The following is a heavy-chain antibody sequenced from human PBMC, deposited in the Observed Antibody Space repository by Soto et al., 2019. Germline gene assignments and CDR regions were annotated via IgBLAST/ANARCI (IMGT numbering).Heavy chain of an antibody. CDR1: GGSISSGGYH. V-gene: IGHV4-31*03. D-gene: IGHD5-18*01. Sequence: SETLSLTCTVSGGSISSGGYHWSWIRQHPGKGLEWIGYIYYSGSTYYNPSLKSRVSISVDTSKNQFSLKLSSVTAADTAVYYCARSGYSYGPNPLLYWGQGTLVTVS. J-gene: IGHJ4*02. CDR3: ARSGYSYGPNPLLY. CDR2: IYYSGST.